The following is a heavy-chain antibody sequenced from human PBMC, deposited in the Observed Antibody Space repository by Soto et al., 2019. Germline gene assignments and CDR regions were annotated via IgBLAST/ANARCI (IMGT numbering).Heavy chain of an antibody. CDR1: GVSIRSHY. CDR2: MYSSGST. J-gene: IGHJ5*02. V-gene: IGHV4-4*07. D-gene: IGHD4-17*01. CDR3: ASAGDPLGDYFPHHWFTP. Sequence: SETLSLTCTVSGVSIRSHYWSWIRQPAGKGLEWIGRMYSSGSTNYNPSLKSRVTMSIDTSKNQFSLKLSSVTAADTAVYHCASAGDPLGDYFPHHWFTPWGQGTMVSVS.